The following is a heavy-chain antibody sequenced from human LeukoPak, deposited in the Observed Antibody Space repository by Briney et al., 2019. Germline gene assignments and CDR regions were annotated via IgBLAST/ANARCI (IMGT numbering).Heavy chain of an antibody. Sequence: SETLSLTCTVSGGSIRSYYWSWIRQPPGKGLEWIGYIYYQGSTNYNPSLKSRVTISVDTSKNQFSLKLSSVTAADTAVYYCAREGVRGVLRHFDYWGQGTLVTVSS. J-gene: IGHJ4*02. CDR3: AREGVRGVLRHFDY. CDR1: GGSIRSYY. CDR2: IYYQGST. V-gene: IGHV4-59*12. D-gene: IGHD3-10*01.